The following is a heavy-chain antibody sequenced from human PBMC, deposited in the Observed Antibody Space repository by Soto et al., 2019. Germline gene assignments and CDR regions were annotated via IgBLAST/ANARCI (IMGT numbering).Heavy chain of an antibody. Sequence: EVQLLESGGGLVQPGGSLRLSCAASGFTFSSYAMSWVRQAPGKGLECVSAISGSGGSTYYADSVKGRFTISRDNSKNTLYLQMNRLRAEDTAVYYCAKDGYSYGYYYYYMDVWVKETTVTVSS. V-gene: IGHV3-23*01. CDR3: AKDGYSYGYYYYYMDV. D-gene: IGHD5-18*01. CDR1: GFTFSSYA. J-gene: IGHJ6*03. CDR2: ISGSGGST.